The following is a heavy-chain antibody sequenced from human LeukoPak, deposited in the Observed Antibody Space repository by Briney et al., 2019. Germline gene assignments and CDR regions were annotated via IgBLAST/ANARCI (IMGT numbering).Heavy chain of an antibody. CDR2: IYYSGST. V-gene: IGHV4-59*01. D-gene: IGHD3-22*01. CDR3: ARGPRAYYYDTRGGMDV. J-gene: IGHJ6*02. CDR1: GGSISSYC. Sequence: SETLSLTCTVSGGSISSYCWSWIRQPPGKGLEWIGYIYYSGSTNYNPSLKSRVTISVDTSKNQFSLKLSSVTAADTAVYYCARGPRAYYYDTRGGMDVWGQGTTVTVSS.